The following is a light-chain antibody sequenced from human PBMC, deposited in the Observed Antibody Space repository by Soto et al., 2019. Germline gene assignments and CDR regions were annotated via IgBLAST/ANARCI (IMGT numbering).Light chain of an antibody. Sequence: EIVMAQFPEPLAVSVGERATIKCRSSQSLLHSSDNRNYLTWYQQKPGQPPKLLIYWASTRHSGVPDRFSGSGSGTDFTLTSNSLQAEDVAVYYCQQYYSTPWTFGQGTKVESK. J-gene: IGKJ1*01. CDR3: QQYYSTPWT. CDR2: WAS. CDR1: QSLLHSSDNRNY. V-gene: IGKV4-1*01.